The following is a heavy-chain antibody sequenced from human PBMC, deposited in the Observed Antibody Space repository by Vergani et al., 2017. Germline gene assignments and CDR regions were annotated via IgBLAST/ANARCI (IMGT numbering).Heavy chain of an antibody. CDR3: ARVPIYLYGAFDI. Sequence: QVQLQESGPGLVKPSQTLSLTCTASGGSISSGGYYWSWIRQHPGKGLEWIGYIYYSGRTYYNPSLKSLVTISVDTSKNQFSLKLSSVTAAGTAVYYCARVPIYLYGAFDIGGQGTMVTVSS. V-gene: IGHV4-31*01. CDR2: IYYSGRT. CDR1: GGSISSGGYY. J-gene: IGHJ3*02. D-gene: IGHD2-8*01.